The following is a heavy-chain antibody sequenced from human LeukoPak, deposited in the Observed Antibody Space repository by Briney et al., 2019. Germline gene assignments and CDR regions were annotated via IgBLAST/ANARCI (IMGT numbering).Heavy chain of an antibody. CDR2: IIPIFGTA. CDR3: ASPTSRASTLDY. CDR1: GGTFSSYA. V-gene: IGHV1-69*05. Sequence: SVKVSCKASGGTFSSYAISWVRQAPGQGLEWMGGIIPIFGTANYAQKFQGRVTITTDESTSTAYMELSSLRSEDTAVYYCASPTSRASTLDYWGQGTLVTVSS. J-gene: IGHJ4*02.